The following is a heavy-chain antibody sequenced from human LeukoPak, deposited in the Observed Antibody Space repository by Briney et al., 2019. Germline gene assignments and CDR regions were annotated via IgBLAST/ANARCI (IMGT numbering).Heavy chain of an antibody. V-gene: IGHV4-39*07. CDR3: ARVIVSYFDY. CDR2: IFYSGGT. CDR1: GGSINTPNYY. D-gene: IGHD3-16*02. Sequence: SETLSLTCTVSGGSINTPNYYWGWIRQTPGKGLEWIGNIFYSGGTYYNPSLKSRVTISVDTSKNQFSLKLSSVTAADTAVYYCARVIVSYFDYGGQGTLVTVSS. J-gene: IGHJ4*02.